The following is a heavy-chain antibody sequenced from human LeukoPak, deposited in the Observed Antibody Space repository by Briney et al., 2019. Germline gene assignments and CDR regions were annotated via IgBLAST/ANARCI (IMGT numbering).Heavy chain of an antibody. Sequence: GGSLRLSCAASGFTFSNFAMMWVRQAPGTGLQWVSTITGYGATFYADSVRGRFSIFRDTSMNTLFLQMNSLGAEDTAVYYCAKGAAAGKVDWFDPWGQGTLVTVSS. J-gene: IGHJ5*02. V-gene: IGHV3-23*01. D-gene: IGHD6-13*01. CDR1: GFTFSNFA. CDR3: AKGAAAGKVDWFDP. CDR2: ITGYGAT.